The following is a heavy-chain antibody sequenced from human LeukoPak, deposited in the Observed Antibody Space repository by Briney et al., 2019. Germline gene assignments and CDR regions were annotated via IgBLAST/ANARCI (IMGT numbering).Heavy chain of an antibody. CDR2: VFYSGGT. D-gene: IGHD2-21*02. V-gene: IGHV4-59*02. Sequence: SGTLSLTCPVSGGSVSNHYWSWIRQPPGKGLEWIGYVFYSGGTNYNPSLKSRVTISLDTSKNQLSLNLSSVTAADTAVYYCVREIRLPPNYYYGMDVWGQGTTVTVSS. J-gene: IGHJ6*02. CDR1: GGSVSNHY. CDR3: VREIRLPPNYYYGMDV.